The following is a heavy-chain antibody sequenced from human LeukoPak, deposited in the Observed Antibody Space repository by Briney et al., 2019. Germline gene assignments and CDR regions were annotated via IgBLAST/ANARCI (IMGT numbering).Heavy chain of an antibody. V-gene: IGHV1-46*01. CDR3: ARDPEAYWELTSLDY. CDR1: GYTFTSYY. J-gene: IGHJ4*02. Sequence: GASVKVSCKASGYTFTSYYMHWVRQAPGQGLEWMGIINPSGGSTSYAQKFQGRVTMTRDTSTSTVYMELSSLRSEDTAVYYCARDPEAYWELTSLDYWGQGTLVTVSS. D-gene: IGHD1-26*01. CDR2: INPSGGST.